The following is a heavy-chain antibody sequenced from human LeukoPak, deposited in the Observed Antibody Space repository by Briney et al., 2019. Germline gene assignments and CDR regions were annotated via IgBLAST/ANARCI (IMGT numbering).Heavy chain of an antibody. J-gene: IGHJ4*02. D-gene: IGHD4-17*01. CDR2: INHSGST. V-gene: IGHV4-34*01. Sequence: ETLSLTCDVHGGSLGGYYWSWIRQSPGKGLEWIGEINHSGSTNDNPSLESRVTISVDTSKNQFSLKLSSVTAADTAVYYCARADYGDYLDYFDYWGQGTLVTVSS. CDR1: GGSLGGYY. CDR3: ARADYGDYLDYFDY.